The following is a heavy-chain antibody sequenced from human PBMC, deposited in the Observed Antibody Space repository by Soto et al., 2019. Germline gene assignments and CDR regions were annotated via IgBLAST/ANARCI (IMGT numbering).Heavy chain of an antibody. CDR2: ISYDGSNK. V-gene: IGHV3-30-3*01. J-gene: IGHJ4*02. Sequence: QVQLVESGGGVVQPGRSLRLSCAASGFTFSSYAMHWVRQAPGKGLEWVAVISYDGSNKYYADSVKGRFTISRDNSKNTLYLQMNSLRAEDTAVYYCARGTDPVHFDYWGQGTLVTVSS. CDR3: ARGTDPVHFDY. CDR1: GFTFSSYA.